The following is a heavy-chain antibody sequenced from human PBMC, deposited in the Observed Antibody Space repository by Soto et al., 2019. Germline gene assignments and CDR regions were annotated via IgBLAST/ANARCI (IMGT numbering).Heavy chain of an antibody. V-gene: IGHV1-69*13. Sequence: SVKVSCKASGGTFSSYAISWVRQAPGQGLEWMGGIIPIFGTANYAQKFQGRVTITADESTSTAYMELSSLRSEDTAVYYCARPVTIFGVEKAWFDPWGQGTLVTV. CDR1: GGTFSSYA. D-gene: IGHD3-3*01. CDR3: ARPVTIFGVEKAWFDP. J-gene: IGHJ5*02. CDR2: IIPIFGTA.